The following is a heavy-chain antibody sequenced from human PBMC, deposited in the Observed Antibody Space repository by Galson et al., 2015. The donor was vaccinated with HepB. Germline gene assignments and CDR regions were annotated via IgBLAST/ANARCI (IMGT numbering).Heavy chain of an antibody. D-gene: IGHD1-14*01. CDR1: GFTFSSYA. Sequence: SLRLSCAASGFTFSSYAMHWVRQAPGKGLEWVAVISYDGGNKYYADSVKGRFTISRDNSKNTLYLQMNSLRAEDTAVYYCARENQTPYGMDVWGQGTTVTVSS. CDR2: ISYDGGNK. V-gene: IGHV3-30-3*01. CDR3: ARENQTPYGMDV. J-gene: IGHJ6*02.